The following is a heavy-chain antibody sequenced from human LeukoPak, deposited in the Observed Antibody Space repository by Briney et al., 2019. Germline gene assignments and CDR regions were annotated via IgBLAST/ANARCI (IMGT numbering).Heavy chain of an antibody. J-gene: IGHJ4*02. Sequence: GGSLRLSRAASGFTFSSYAMSWVRQAPGKGLDWVSTISGGGGSTSYADSVKGRFTISRDNSKNTLYLQMNSLRAEETAVYYCAKDRSRGVAGTGDYWGLGTLVTVSS. CDR3: AKDRSRGVAGTGDY. V-gene: IGHV3-23*01. CDR1: GFTFSSYA. CDR2: ISGGGGST. D-gene: IGHD6-19*01.